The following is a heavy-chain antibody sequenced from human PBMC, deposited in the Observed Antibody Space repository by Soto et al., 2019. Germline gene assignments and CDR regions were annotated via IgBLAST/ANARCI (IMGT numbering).Heavy chain of an antibody. Sequence: SETLSLTCAVYGGSFSGYYWSWIRQPPGKGLEWIGEINHSGSTNYNPSLKSRVTISVDTSKNQFSLKLSSVTAADTAVYYCARGSGDYVWGSYRKYYYYYGMD. CDR1: GGSFSGYY. V-gene: IGHV4-34*01. CDR2: INHSGST. D-gene: IGHD3-16*02. J-gene: IGHJ6*01. CDR3: ARGSGDYVWGSYRKYYYYYGMD.